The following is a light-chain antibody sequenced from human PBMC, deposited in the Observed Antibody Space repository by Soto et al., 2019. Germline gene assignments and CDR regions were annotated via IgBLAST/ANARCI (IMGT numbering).Light chain of an antibody. CDR2: EVS. CDR1: SSDVGGYNS. J-gene: IGLJ1*01. V-gene: IGLV2-8*01. CDR3: SSYAGRNNYYV. Sequence: QSVLTQPPSASGSPGQSVTISCTGTSSDVGGYNSVSWYQQHPGKAPTLMIYEVSKRPSGVPDRFSGSKSGNTASLTVSGLQTEDEADYFCSSYAGRNNYYVFGSGTKLTFL.